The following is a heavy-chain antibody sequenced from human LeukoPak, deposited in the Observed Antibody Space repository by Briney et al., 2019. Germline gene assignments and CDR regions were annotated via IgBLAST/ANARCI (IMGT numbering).Heavy chain of an antibody. CDR3: ARGKVTTPPYYYGLDV. J-gene: IGHJ6*02. CDR2: INTYNGKT. V-gene: IGHV1-18*01. Sequence: ASVKVSCKASGYTFTSYGITWVRQAPGQGLEWMAWINTYNGKTNYAQKVQGRVTLATDTSTRTADMELRTLTSDDTAVYYCARGKVTTPPYYYGLDVWGQGTTVIVSS. CDR1: GYTFTSYG. D-gene: IGHD2-21*02.